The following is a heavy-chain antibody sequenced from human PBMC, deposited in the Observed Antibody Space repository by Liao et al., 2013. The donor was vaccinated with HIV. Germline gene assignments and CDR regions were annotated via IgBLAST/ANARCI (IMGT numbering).Heavy chain of an antibody. CDR3: ARGFRLRLGLVDY. CDR1: GGSINSGDYY. Sequence: QVQLQESGPGLVKPSQTLSLTCTVSGGSINSGDYYWSWIRQPPGKGLEWIGEINHSGSTNYNPSLKSRVTISVDTSKNQFSLKLSSVTAADTAVYYCARGFRLRLGLVDYWGQGTLVTVSS. D-gene: IGHD3-16*01. J-gene: IGHJ4*02. CDR2: INHSGST. V-gene: IGHV4-30-4*01.